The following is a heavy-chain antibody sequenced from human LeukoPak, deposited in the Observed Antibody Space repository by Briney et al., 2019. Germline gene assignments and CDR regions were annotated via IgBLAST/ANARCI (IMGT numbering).Heavy chain of an antibody. D-gene: IGHD3-10*01. Sequence: SETLSLTCTVSGGSISIYYWNWIRQPAGKGLEWIGRIFTSGITNYNPSLKSRVTMSVDTSKNQFSLNLRSVTAANTAVYYWARESSGTYYNPLGYMDVWGKGTTVTVSS. CDR3: ARESSGTYYNPLGYMDV. CDR1: GGSISIYY. V-gene: IGHV4-4*07. CDR2: IFTSGIT. J-gene: IGHJ6*03.